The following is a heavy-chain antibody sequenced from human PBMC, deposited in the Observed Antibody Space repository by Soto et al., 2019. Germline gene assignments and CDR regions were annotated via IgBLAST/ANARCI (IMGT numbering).Heavy chain of an antibody. CDR3: AADREGDTAMGYYYYGMDV. D-gene: IGHD5-18*01. V-gene: IGHV1-58*01. CDR1: GFTFTSSA. Sequence: SVKVSCKASGFTFTSSAVQWVRRARGERLEWIGWIVVGSGNTNYAQKFQERVTITRDMSTSTAYMELSSLRSEDTAVYYCAADREGDTAMGYYYYGMDVWGQGTTVTVSS. CDR2: IVVGSGNT. J-gene: IGHJ6*02.